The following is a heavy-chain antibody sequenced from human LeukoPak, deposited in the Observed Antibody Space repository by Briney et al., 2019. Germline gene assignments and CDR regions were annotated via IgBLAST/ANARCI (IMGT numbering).Heavy chain of an antibody. D-gene: IGHD3-22*01. V-gene: IGHV1-46*01. J-gene: IGHJ6*02. Sequence: ASVKVSCKASGYTFTSYYMHWVRQAPGQGLEWMGIINPSGGSTSYAQKFQGRVTMTRDTSTSTVYMELSSLRSEDTAVYYCARDQYYYDSSGLTTHYGMDVWGQGTTVTVSS. CDR2: INPSGGST. CDR3: ARDQYYYDSSGLTTHYGMDV. CDR1: GYTFTSYY.